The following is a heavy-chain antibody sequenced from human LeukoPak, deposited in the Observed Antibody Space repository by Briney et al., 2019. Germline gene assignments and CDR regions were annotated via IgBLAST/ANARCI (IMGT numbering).Heavy chain of an antibody. D-gene: IGHD3-9*01. J-gene: IGHJ5*02. CDR3: ARDSNFDWLVPNWFDP. CDR1: GFTFSSYE. Sequence: GGSLRLSCAASGFTFSSYEMNWVRQAPGKGLEWVADISSSGGTIYYADSVKGRFTISRDNAKNSLYLQMNSLRAEDTAVYYCARDSNFDWLVPNWFDPWGQGTLVTVSS. V-gene: IGHV3-48*03. CDR2: ISSSGGTI.